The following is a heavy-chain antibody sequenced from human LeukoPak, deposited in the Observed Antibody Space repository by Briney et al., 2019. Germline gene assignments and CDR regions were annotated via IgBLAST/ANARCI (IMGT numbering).Heavy chain of an antibody. CDR1: GDSVSSDNYY. CDR2: IFYSGSA. CDR3: ARAGGYSFGYGVDV. V-gene: IGHV4-61*01. D-gene: IGHD5-18*01. J-gene: IGHJ6*02. Sequence: PSETLSLTCTVSGDSVSSDNYYWSWIRQPPGKGLEWIGYIFYSGSANHNPSLKSRVTISVNTSKNQFSLKLSSVTAADTARYYCARAGGYSFGYGVDVWGQGTTVTVSS.